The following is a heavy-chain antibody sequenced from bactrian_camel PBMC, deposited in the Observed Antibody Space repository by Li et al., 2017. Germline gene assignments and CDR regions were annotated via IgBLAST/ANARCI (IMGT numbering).Heavy chain of an antibody. CDR3: TKDRGRAVPAGSFDY. CDR1: GFTFGHYG. CDR2: IKTGGGST. Sequence: VQLVESGGGLVQPGDSQRLSCGASGFTFGHYGMWWVRQAPGKELEWVSGIKTGGGSTYYADSVKGRFTISRDNAKNTMYLQLNSLKTEDTAMYYCTKDRGRAVPAGSFDYWAQGTQVTVS. V-gene: IGHV3S1*01. D-gene: IGHD6*01. J-gene: IGHJ6*01.